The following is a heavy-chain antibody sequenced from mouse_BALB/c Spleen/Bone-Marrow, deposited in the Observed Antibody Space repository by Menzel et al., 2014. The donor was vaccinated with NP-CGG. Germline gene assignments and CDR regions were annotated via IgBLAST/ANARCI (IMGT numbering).Heavy chain of an antibody. CDR1: GYAFSSYW. V-gene: IGHV1-80*01. CDR2: IYPGDGET. CDR3: GKVTTGFAY. J-gene: IGHJ3*01. D-gene: IGHD2-2*01. Sequence: QVQLKQSGAELVRPGSSVKLSCKASGYAFSSYWMTWVKQRPGQGLEWIGQIYPGDGETNYNGQFTGKATLTADKSSSTTYMQRSGLTPEDSAVYFCGKVTTGFAYWGQGTLVTVSA.